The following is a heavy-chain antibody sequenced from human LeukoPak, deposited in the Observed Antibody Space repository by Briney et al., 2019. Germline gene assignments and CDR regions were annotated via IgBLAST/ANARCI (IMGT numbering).Heavy chain of an antibody. CDR3: ARSLRYCSSTSCYSFDP. J-gene: IGHJ5*02. Sequence: SETLSLTCTVAGGSISSYYWSWIRQPPGKGLEWIGYIYYSGSTNYNPSLKSRVTISVDTSKNQFSLKLSSVTAAATAVYYCARSLRYCSSTSCYSFDPWGQGTLVTVSS. V-gene: IGHV4-59*01. D-gene: IGHD2-2*01. CDR2: IYYSGST. CDR1: GGSISSYY.